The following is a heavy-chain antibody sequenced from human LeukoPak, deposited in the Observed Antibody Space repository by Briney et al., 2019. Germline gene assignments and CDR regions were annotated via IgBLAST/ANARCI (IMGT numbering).Heavy chain of an antibody. V-gene: IGHV3-74*01. J-gene: IGHJ3*02. CDR1: GFIFSSHW. CDR2: INPDGSST. D-gene: IGHD5/OR15-5a*01. Sequence: GGSLRLSCAASGFIFSSHWMHWVRQAPEKGLVWVSRINPDGSSTDYADSVKGRFTISRDNAKNTVYLQMNSLRAEDTAVYYCARGVSGTGPDIWGLGTMVTVS. CDR3: ARGVSGTGPDI.